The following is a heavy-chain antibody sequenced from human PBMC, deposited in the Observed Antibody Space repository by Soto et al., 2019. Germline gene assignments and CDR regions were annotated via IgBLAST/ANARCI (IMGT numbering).Heavy chain of an antibody. J-gene: IGHJ6*02. CDR3: ASPHSSSGYYGMDV. Sequence: GASVKVSCKASGYTFTSYGISWVRQAPGQGLEWMGWISAYNGNTNYAQKLQGRVTMTRDTSTSTVYMELSSLRSEDTAVYYCASPHSSSGYYGMDVWGQGTTVTVSS. V-gene: IGHV1-18*01. CDR1: GYTFTSYG. CDR2: ISAYNGNT. D-gene: IGHD6-13*01.